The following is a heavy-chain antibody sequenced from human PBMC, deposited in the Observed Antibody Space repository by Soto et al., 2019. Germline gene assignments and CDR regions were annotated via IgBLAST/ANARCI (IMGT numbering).Heavy chain of an antibody. D-gene: IGHD3-3*01. CDR2: INPNSGGT. V-gene: IGHV1-2*04. J-gene: IGHJ6*03. Sequence: ASVKVSCKASGYTFTGYYMHWVRQAPGQGLEWMGWINPNSGGTNYAQKFQGWVTMTRDTSISTAYMELSRLRSDDTAVYYCARASGFWSGYYTTYYYYMDVWGKGTTVTV. CDR3: ARASGFWSGYYTTYYYYMDV. CDR1: GYTFTGYY.